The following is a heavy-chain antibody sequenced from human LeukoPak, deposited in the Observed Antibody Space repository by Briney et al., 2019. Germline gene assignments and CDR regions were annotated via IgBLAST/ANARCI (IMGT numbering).Heavy chain of an antibody. Sequence: PSETLSLTCAVYGGSFSGYYWSWIRQPPGKGLEWIGKINHSGSTNYNPSLKSRVTISVDTSKNQFSLKLSSVTAADTAVYYCARGGGIVVVPAAVVTWFDPWGQGTLVTVSS. V-gene: IGHV4-34*01. J-gene: IGHJ5*02. CDR3: ARGGGIVVVPAAVVTWFDP. D-gene: IGHD2-2*01. CDR1: GGSFSGYY. CDR2: INHSGST.